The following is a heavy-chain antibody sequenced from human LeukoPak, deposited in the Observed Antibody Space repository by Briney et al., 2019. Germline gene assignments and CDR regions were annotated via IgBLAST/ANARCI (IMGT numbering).Heavy chain of an antibody. CDR1: GGSFSGYY. D-gene: IGHD3-3*01. Sequence: PSETLSLNCAVYGGSFSGYYWSWIRQPPGKGLEWIGEINHSGSTNYNPSLKSRVTISVDTSKNQFSLKLSSVTAADTAVYYCARGGYDFWSGYYMSDYYYMDVWGKGTTVTVSS. V-gene: IGHV4-34*01. CDR3: ARGGYDFWSGYYMSDYYYMDV. CDR2: INHSGST. J-gene: IGHJ6*03.